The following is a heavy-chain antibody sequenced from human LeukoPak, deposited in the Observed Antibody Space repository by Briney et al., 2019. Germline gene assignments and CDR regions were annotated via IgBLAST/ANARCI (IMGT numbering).Heavy chain of an antibody. D-gene: IGHD3-10*01. Sequence: GGSLRLSCAASGFTVSSKYMTWVRQAPGKGLEWVSVIYSGGATYYIDSVKGRFTISRDNSKNTLYLQMNSLRAEDTAVYYCARDKSAGADTGSSFYYWGQGALVTVSS. V-gene: IGHV3-53*01. CDR3: ARDKSAGADTGSSFYY. CDR1: GFTVSSKY. J-gene: IGHJ4*02. CDR2: IYSGGAT.